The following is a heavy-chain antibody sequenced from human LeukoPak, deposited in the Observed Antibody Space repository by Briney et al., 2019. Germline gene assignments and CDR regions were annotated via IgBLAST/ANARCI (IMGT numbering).Heavy chain of an antibody. CDR2: ISSSSSYI. D-gene: IGHD6-6*01. J-gene: IGHJ4*02. CDR3: ARALAPRQDY. V-gene: IGHV3-21*01. Sequence: GGSLRLSCAAYGFTFSSYSMNWVRQAPGKGLEWVSSISSSSSYIYYADSVRGRFTISRDNAKNSLYLQMNSLRAEDTAVYYCARALAPRQDYWGQGTLVTVSS. CDR1: GFTFSSYS.